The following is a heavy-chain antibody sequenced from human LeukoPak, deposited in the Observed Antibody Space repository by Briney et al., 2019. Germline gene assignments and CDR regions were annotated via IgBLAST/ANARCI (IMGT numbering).Heavy chain of an antibody. CDR1: GGSISSGGYY. V-gene: IGHV4-31*03. Sequence: SETLSLTCTVSGGSISSGGYYWSWIRQHPGKGLEWIGYIYYSGSTYYNPSLKSRVTISVDTSKNQFSLKLSSVTAADTAVYYCAGGDPYYFDYWGQGTLLTVSS. CDR2: IYYSGST. CDR3: AGGDPYYFDY. J-gene: IGHJ4*02. D-gene: IGHD2-21*02.